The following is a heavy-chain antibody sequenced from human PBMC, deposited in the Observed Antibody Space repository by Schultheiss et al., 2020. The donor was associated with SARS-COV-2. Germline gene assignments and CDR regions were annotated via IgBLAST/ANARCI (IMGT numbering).Heavy chain of an antibody. Sequence: GGSLRLSCTASGFTFGDYAMHWVRQAPGKGLEWVSSISSSSSYIYYADSVKGRFTISRDNAKNSLYLQMNSLRAEDTAVYYCARDGAATRDAFDIWGQGTMVTVSS. D-gene: IGHD2-15*01. V-gene: IGHV3-21*04. CDR3: ARDGAATRDAFDI. CDR1: GFTFGDYA. CDR2: ISSSSSYI. J-gene: IGHJ3*02.